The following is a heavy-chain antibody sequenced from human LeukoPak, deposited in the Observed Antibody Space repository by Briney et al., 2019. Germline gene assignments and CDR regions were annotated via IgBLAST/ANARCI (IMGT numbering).Heavy chain of an antibody. Sequence: PSETLSVTCTVSGGSISSGGYYWSWIRQPPGKGLEWIGYIYHSGSTYYNPSLKSRVTISVDRSKNQFSLKLSSVTAADTAVYYCARVLGGTIFGVVAGAFDIWGQGTMVTVSS. J-gene: IGHJ3*02. CDR1: GGSISSGGYY. CDR3: ARVLGGTIFGVVAGAFDI. V-gene: IGHV4-30-2*01. CDR2: IYHSGST. D-gene: IGHD3-3*01.